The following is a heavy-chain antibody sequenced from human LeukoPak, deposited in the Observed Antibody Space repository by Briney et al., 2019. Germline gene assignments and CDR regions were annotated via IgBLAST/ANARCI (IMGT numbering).Heavy chain of an antibody. V-gene: IGHV4-34*01. CDR1: GGSFSGYY. D-gene: IGHD5-18*01. Sequence: SETLSLTCAVYGGSFSGYYWSWIRQPPGKGLEWIGEINHSGSTNYNPSLKSRVTISVDTSKNQFSLKLSSVTAADTAVYYCARGGARIQLWLRGGFDYWGQGTLVTVSS. J-gene: IGHJ4*02. CDR3: ARGGARIQLWLRGGFDY. CDR2: INHSGST.